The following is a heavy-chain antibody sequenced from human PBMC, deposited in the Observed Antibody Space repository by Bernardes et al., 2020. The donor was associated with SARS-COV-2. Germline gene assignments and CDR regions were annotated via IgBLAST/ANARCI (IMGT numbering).Heavy chain of an antibody. Sequence: SETLSLTCAVSGGSISSNEWWSCVRQPPGKGLEWIGEMHHTGTARYNPSLKSRVAISGDKSKNQFSLKFISVTAADTAVYYCARNGFWRGFHPHLEDWGQGTLVTVSS. CDR1: GGSISSNEW. J-gene: IGHJ4*02. V-gene: IGHV4-4*02. CDR2: MHHTGTA. CDR3: ARNGFWRGFHPHLED. D-gene: IGHD3-3*01.